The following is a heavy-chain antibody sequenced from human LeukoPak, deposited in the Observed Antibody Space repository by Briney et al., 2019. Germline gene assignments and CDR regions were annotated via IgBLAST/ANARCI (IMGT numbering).Heavy chain of an antibody. D-gene: IGHD2-2*01. CDR1: GGSISSSSYY. V-gene: IGHV4-39*01. J-gene: IGHJ4*02. Sequence: SETLSLTCTVSGGSISSSSYYWGWIRQPPGKGLEWIGSMYYSGSTYYNPSLKSRVTISVDTSKNQFSLKLSSVTAADTAVYYCASVYCRSTSCWFDYWGQGTLVTLSS. CDR3: ASVYCRSTSCWFDY. CDR2: MYYSGST.